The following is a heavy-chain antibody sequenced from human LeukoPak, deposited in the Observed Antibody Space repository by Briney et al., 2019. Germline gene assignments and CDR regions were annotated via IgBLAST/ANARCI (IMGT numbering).Heavy chain of an antibody. CDR2: IYYSGST. V-gene: IGHV4-59*01. CDR3: AREVAVAGNNWFDP. CDR1: GGSLSSSY. D-gene: IGHD6-19*01. Sequence: PSETLSLTCTVSGGSLSSSYWSWIRQPPGRGLEWIGYIYYSGSTNYNPSLKSRVTTSVDPSQNQFSLKVSSVTAADTAVYFCAREVAVAGNNWFDPWGQGILVTVSS. J-gene: IGHJ5*02.